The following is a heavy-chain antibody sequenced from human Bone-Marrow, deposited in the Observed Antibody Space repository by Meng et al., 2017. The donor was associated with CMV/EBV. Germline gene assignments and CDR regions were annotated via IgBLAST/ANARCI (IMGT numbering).Heavy chain of an antibody. CDR2: ISYDGSNK. D-gene: IGHD3-10*01. CDR1: GFTFSSYA. J-gene: IGHJ2*01. V-gene: IGHV3-30*14. Sequence: GESLKISCAASGFTFSSYAMHWVRQAPGKGLEWVAVISYDGSNKYYADSVKGRFTISRDNSKNTLYLQMNSLRAEDTAVYYCASTGGHWYFDLWGRGTLVTVSS. CDR3: ASTGGHWYFDL.